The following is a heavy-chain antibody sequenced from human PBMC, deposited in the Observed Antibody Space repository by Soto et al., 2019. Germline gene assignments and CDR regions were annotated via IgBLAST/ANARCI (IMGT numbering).Heavy chain of an antibody. Sequence: EVQLVESGGGLVQPGGSLRLSCAASGFTFSDYYMDWVRQAPGKGLEWVGRTRNKANGYTTEYAASVKGRFTVSRDDSKNSLYLQMNSLKTEDTAVYYCARGNRALDIWGQGTVVIVSS. V-gene: IGHV3-72*01. CDR3: ARGNRALDI. CDR2: TRNKANGYTT. J-gene: IGHJ3*02. CDR1: GFTFSDYY.